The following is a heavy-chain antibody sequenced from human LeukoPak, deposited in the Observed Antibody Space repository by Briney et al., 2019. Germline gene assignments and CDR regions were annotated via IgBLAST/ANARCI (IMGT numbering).Heavy chain of an antibody. Sequence: QPGGSLRLSCAASGFTFDNYRMSWVSQAPGKGLEWVSTVNADGGNTYYADSVKGRFTISRDNSKSTLILQMNSLRVEDTALYYCTKRVKYGGTWDHFADWGQGTLVTVSS. J-gene: IGHJ4*02. CDR2: VNADGGNT. CDR1: GFTFDNYR. CDR3: TKRVKYGGTWDHFAD. D-gene: IGHD1-14*01. V-gene: IGHV3-23*01.